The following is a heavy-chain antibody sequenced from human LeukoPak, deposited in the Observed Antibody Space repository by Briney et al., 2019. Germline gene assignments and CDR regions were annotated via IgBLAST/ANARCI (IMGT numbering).Heavy chain of an antibody. V-gene: IGHV4-34*01. J-gene: IGHJ4*02. CDR2: INHSGST. Sequence: SETLSLTCAVYGGSFSGYYWSWIRQPPGKGLEWIGEINHSGSTNYNPSLKSRVTISVDTSKNQFSLKLSSVTAADTAVYYCARGASTPRPYYFDYWGQGTLVTVSS. D-gene: IGHD2-2*01. CDR3: ARGASTPRPYYFDY. CDR1: GGSFSGYY.